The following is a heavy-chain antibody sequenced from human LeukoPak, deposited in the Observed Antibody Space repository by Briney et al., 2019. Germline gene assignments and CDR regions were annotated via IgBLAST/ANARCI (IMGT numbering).Heavy chain of an antibody. CDR1: GGSFSDYY. J-gene: IGHJ5*02. CDR2: INHSEDT. V-gene: IGHV4-34*01. Sequence: SETLSLTCTVYGGSFSDYYWSWIRQPPGKGLEWIGEINHSEDTNYNPSLKSRVTISVDTSKSQFSLNLTSVTAADTAVYFCARVLPPVRARSFISMIRGATTGPYIWFDPWGQGTPVTVSS. D-gene: IGHD3-10*01. CDR3: ARVLPPVRARSFISMIRGATTGPYIWFDP.